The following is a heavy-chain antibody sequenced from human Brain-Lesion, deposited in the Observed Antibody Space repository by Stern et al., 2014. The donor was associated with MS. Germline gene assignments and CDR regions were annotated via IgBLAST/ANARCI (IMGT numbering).Heavy chain of an antibody. Sequence: VQLVESGPGLVKPSQTLSLTCTVSGGSVGSGSYAWSWIRQPAGKGLEWIGRIYTTGSTYYNPSLKQRVPLSIDTSKNQFSLKLPSVTAADTAVYYCARDKEDTNMAFRYFDNWGQGTLVTVSS. CDR1: GGSVGSGSYA. V-gene: IGHV4-61*02. CDR3: ARDKEDTNMAFRYFDN. CDR2: IYTTGST. J-gene: IGHJ4*02. D-gene: IGHD5-18*01.